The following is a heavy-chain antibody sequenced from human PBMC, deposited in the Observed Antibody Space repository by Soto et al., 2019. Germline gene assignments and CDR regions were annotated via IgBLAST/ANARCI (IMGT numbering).Heavy chain of an antibody. CDR1: GYTFTSYG. CDR2: ISAYNGNT. D-gene: IGHD2-2*01. J-gene: IGHJ6*02. CDR3: AIDFCSSTSCYARDYYYYGMDV. Sequence: ASVKVSCKASGYTFTSYGISWVRQAPGQGLEWMGWISAYNGNTNYAQKLQGRVTMTTDTSTSTAYMDLRSLRSDDTAVYYCAIDFCSSTSCYARDYYYYGMDVWGQGTTVTVSS. V-gene: IGHV1-18*01.